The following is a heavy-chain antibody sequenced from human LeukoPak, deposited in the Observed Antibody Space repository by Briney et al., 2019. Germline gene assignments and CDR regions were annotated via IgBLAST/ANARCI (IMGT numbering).Heavy chain of an antibody. D-gene: IGHD1-1*01. J-gene: IGHJ4*02. Sequence: PSETLSLTCTVSGGSISSSSHYWGWIRQPPGKGLEWIGSIYYSGSTYYNPSLKSRVTISVDTSKNQFSLKLSSVTAADTAVYYCANNYYFDYWGQGTLVTVSS. CDR3: ANNYYFDY. CDR2: IYYSGST. V-gene: IGHV4-39*01. CDR1: GGSISSSSHY.